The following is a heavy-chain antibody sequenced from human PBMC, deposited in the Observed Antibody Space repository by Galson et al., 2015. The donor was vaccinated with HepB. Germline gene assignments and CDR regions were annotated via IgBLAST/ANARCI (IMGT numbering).Heavy chain of an antibody. CDR2: INHSGSP. J-gene: IGHJ6*02. CDR1: GVSFSDYY. V-gene: IGHV4-34*01. D-gene: IGHD3-10*01. CDR3: PYFFGSGSFFMDV. Sequence: ETLSLTCAVYGVSFSDYYWNWNRQPPGKGPEWIGEINHSGSPKYNPSLKSRVTISVDTSKKQFSLKLSSVTAADTAVYYCPYFFGSGSFFMDVWGQGTAVTVSS.